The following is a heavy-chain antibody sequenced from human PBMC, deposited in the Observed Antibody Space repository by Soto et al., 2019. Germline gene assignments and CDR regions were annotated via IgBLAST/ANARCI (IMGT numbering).Heavy chain of an antibody. CDR3: ASQYYGGNSLYWYVDL. J-gene: IGHJ2*01. Sequence: QVQLQESGPGLVKPSQTLSLTCTVSGGSISSGDSYWRWIRQPPGKGLEWIGYLYYSGSTYYNPSLKSRVTISVDTSKNQFSLKLSAVTAADTAVYYCASQYYGGNSLYWYVDLWGRGTLVTVSS. D-gene: IGHD4-17*01. V-gene: IGHV4-30-4*01. CDR2: LYYSGST. CDR1: GGSISSGDSY.